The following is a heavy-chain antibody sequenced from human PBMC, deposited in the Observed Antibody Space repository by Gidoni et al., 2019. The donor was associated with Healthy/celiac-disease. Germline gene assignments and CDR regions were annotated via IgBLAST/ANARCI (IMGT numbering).Heavy chain of an antibody. CDR3: ARDKGQQLGDGWFDP. CDR2: ISSSCSYR. V-gene: IGHV3-21*01. J-gene: IGHJ5*02. CDR1: GFTFSRYS. D-gene: IGHD6-13*01. Sequence: EVQLVESGGGLVKPGGPLRLSCAASGFTFSRYSMNWVRQAPGKGLEWVSSISSSCSYRYSADSVKGRFTIYRDNAKNSLYLRMNSLRGEDTAVYYCARDKGQQLGDGWFDPRGQGTLVTVSS.